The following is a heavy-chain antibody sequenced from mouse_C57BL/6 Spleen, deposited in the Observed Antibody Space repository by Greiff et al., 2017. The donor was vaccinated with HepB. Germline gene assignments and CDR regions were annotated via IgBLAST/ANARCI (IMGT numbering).Heavy chain of an antibody. D-gene: IGHD1-1*01. V-gene: IGHV5-4*03. Sequence: EVKLVESGGGLVKPGGSLKLSCAASGFTFSSYAMSWVRQTPEKRLEWVATISDGGSYTYYPDNVKGRFTISRDNAKNNLYLQMSHLKSEDTAMYDCASHYGSSPAWFAYWGQGTLVTVSA. CDR2: ISDGGSYT. CDR3: ASHYGSSPAWFAY. CDR1: GFTFSSYA. J-gene: IGHJ3*01.